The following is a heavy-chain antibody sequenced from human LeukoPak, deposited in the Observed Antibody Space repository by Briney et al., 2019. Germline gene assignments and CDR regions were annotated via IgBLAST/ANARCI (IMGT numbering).Heavy chain of an antibody. V-gene: IGHV3-66*02. CDR2: IYSGGST. CDR3: ARDRVDYGSGSYVGYYYYMDV. CDR1: GFTVSSNY. D-gene: IGHD3-10*01. J-gene: IGHJ6*03. Sequence: GGSLRLSCAASGFTVSSNYMSWVCQAPGKGLEWVSVIYSGGSTYYADSVKGRFTISRDNSKNTLYLQMNSLRAEDTAVYYCARDRVDYGSGSYVGYYYYMDVWGKGTTVTVSS.